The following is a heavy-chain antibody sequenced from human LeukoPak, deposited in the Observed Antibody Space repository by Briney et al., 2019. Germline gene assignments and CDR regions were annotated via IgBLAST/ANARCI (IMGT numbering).Heavy chain of an antibody. Sequence: SETLSLTCTVSGGSISSSFYYWGCIRHPPGKGLEWVGCIYYSGCTYYNASLKSRVTISVDTSKNQYSLKLSSVTVGDTAIYYCVRQGYPAPLDYWGEGTLVTVSS. CDR2: IYYSGCT. D-gene: IGHD3-16*02. J-gene: IGHJ4*02. V-gene: IGHV4-39*01. CDR3: VRQGYPAPLDY. CDR1: GGSISSSFYY.